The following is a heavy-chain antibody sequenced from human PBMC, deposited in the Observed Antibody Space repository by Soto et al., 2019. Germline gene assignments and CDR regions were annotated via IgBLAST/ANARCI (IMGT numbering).Heavy chain of an antibody. J-gene: IGHJ6*02. CDR3: AREIREYYSIAVAVTYYYYGMDV. D-gene: IGHD6-19*01. CDR2: ISAYNGNT. V-gene: IGHV1-18*01. Sequence: ASVKVSCKASGYTFTSYGISWVRQAPGQGLEWMGWISAYNGNTNYAQKLQGRVTMTTDTSTSTAYMELRSLRSDDTAVYYCAREIREYYSIAVAVTYYYYGMDVWGQGTTVTVSS. CDR1: GYTFTSYG.